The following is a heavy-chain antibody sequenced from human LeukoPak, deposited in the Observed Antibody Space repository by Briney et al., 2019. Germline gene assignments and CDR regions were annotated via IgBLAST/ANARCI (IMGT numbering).Heavy chain of an antibody. CDR3: ARGSSGYRFDC. J-gene: IGHJ4*02. CDR1: GGSISSFY. D-gene: IGHD3-22*01. V-gene: IGHV4-59*01. CDR2: IHYSGST. Sequence: TSETLSLTCTVSGGSISSFYWSRIRQPPGKGLEWIGYIHYSGSTNYNPSLKSRVTISVDTSKNQFSLNLSSVTAADTAVYYCARGSSGYRFDCWGQGTLVTVSS.